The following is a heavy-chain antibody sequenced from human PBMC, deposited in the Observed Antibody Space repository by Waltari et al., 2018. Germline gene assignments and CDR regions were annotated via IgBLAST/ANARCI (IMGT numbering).Heavy chain of an antibody. V-gene: IGHV1-69*01. CDR3: ARFRDSSGYDAFDI. CDR1: GGTFSSYA. CDR2: IISIFGTA. Sequence: QVQLVQSGAEVKKPGSSVKVSCKASGGTFSSYAISWVRQAPGQGLEWMGGIISIFGTAHYAQKFQGRVTITADEPTSTAYMERSSLRSEDTAMYYCARFRDSSGYDAFDIWGQGTMVTVSS. D-gene: IGHD3-22*01. J-gene: IGHJ3*02.